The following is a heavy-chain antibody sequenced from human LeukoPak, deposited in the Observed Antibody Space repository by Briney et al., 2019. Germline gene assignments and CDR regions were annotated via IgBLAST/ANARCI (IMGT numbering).Heavy chain of an antibody. J-gene: IGHJ6*02. CDR2: VHPSEGT. CDR3: ARDPGGFGELFGTSGLDV. D-gene: IGHD3-10*01. V-gene: IGHV4-4*02. Sequence: SETLSLTCAVSGGSVSHSNWWTWVRQSPGKGLEWVGEVHPSEGTNYNPTLKSRVTISLDTSKNQFSLKLNSVTAADTAVYYCARDPGGFGELFGTSGLDVWGQGTTVLVSS. CDR1: GGSVSHSNW.